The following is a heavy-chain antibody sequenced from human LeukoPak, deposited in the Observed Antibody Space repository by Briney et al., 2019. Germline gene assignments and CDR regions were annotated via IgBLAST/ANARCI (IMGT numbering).Heavy chain of an antibody. J-gene: IGHJ4*02. CDR1: GFTFSSYA. V-gene: IGHV3-30-3*01. Sequence: PGRSLRLSCAASGFTFSSYAMHWVRQAPGKGLEWVAVISYDGSNKYYADSVKGRFTISRDNAKNSLYLQMNSLRAEDTAVYYCVRPVGMATSGYWGQGTLVIVSS. CDR2: ISYDGSNK. CDR3: VRPVGMATSGY. D-gene: IGHD5-24*01.